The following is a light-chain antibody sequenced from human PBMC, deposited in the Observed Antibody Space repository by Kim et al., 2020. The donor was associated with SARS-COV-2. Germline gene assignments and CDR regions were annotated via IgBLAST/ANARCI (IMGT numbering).Light chain of an antibody. CDR2: EDN. CDR3: QSYDSSNPWV. J-gene: IGLJ3*02. Sequence: KTVTTSCNRGSGSIAVNYVQWYQQRPGSAPTTVIYEDNQRPSGVPDRFSGAIDSSSNSASLTISGLKTEDEADYYCQSYDSSNPWVFGGGTQLTVL. CDR1: SGSIAVNY. V-gene: IGLV6-57*03.